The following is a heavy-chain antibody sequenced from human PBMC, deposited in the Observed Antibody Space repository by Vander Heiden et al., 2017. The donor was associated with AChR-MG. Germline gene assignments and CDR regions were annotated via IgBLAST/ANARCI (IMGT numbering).Heavy chain of an antibody. J-gene: IGHJ4*02. CDR2: IFDSGTT. D-gene: IGHD4-17*01. V-gene: IGHV4-39*01. CDR1: GASISSGGYY. CDR3: ARSAIRPIDY. Sequence: QLQLQESGPGLVKPSETLSLTCTVSGASISSGGYYWGWIRQPPGKGLEWSGSIFDSGTTYYNPSLKSRVTMSVDTSKNQFSLKLSSVSAADTAVYYCARSAIRPIDYWGQGTLVTVSS.